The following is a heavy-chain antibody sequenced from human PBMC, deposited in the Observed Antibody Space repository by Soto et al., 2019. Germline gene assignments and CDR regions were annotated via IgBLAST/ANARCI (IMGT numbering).Heavy chain of an antibody. V-gene: IGHV3-21*06. J-gene: IGHJ4*02. CDR1: GFTFTSDS. CDR3: ARGAALAGKLDL. D-gene: IGHD6-19*01. CDR2: ISSHGRDI. Sequence: EVQLVESGGGLVKPGGSVRLSCEASGFTFTSDSMTWVRQAPGKGLEWVSSISSHGRDIFYADSVKVRFTISRDNAKDSLNLQMNSLTGEDSAVDYCARGAALAGKLDLWGQGTLVSVSS.